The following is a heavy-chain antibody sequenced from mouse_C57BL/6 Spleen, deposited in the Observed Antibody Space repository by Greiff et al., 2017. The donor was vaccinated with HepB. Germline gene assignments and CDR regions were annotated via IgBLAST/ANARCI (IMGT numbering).Heavy chain of an antibody. CDR2: IRNKANGYTT. CDR1: GFTFTDYY. V-gene: IGHV7-3*01. CDR3: ARYIYYGSSSYYYAMDY. J-gene: IGHJ4*01. D-gene: IGHD1-1*01. Sequence: EVKLMESGGGLVQPGGSLSLSCAASGFTFTDYYMSWVRQPPGTALEWLGFIRNKANGYTTEYSASVKGRFTISRDNSQSSLYLQMNALRAEDSATYYCARYIYYGSSSYYYAMDYWGQGTSVTVSS.